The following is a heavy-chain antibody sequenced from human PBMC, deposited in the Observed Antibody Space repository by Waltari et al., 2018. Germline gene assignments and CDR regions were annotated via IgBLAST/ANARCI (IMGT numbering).Heavy chain of an antibody. J-gene: IGHJ3*02. CDR3: ARRKLGEAFDI. V-gene: IGHV1-69*12. CDR2: AIPISGAP. D-gene: IGHD3-16*01. Sequence: QVQLVQSGAEVKKPGSSVRVSCRASGGNFGGYAITWGGQAPGQGLEWRGGAIPISGAPMYAPKCQGKVSITAYELTYTVYMDLNSLGSDDTAIYYCARRKLGEAFDIWGQGTVVIVSS. CDR1: GGNFGGYA.